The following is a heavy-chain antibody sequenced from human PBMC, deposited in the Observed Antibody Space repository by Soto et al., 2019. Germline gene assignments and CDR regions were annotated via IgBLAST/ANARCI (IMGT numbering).Heavy chain of an antibody. CDR2: IHHTGVT. Sequence: SETLSLTCTVSGDSLINGGYYWSWIRHLPGKGLEWLGYIHHTGVTYYNPSLKSRLTMSIDTSKNQFSLKLSSVTAADTAVYYCARDLTSNLNCFDPWSQGTLVTVSS. J-gene: IGHJ5*02. D-gene: IGHD3-10*01. CDR3: ARDLTSNLNCFDP. V-gene: IGHV4-31*03. CDR1: GDSLINGGYY.